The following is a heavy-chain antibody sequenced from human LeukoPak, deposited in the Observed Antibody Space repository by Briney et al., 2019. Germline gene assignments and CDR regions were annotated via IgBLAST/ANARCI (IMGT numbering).Heavy chain of an antibody. V-gene: IGHV3-30*18. Sequence: GGSLRLSCAASGFTFSSYGMHWVRQAPGKGLEWVAVISYDGSNKYYADSVKGRFTISRDNSKNTLYLQMNSLRAEDTAVYYCAKGEAVLRYFDWLSGYFDYWGQGTLVTVSS. D-gene: IGHD3-9*01. CDR2: ISYDGSNK. CDR3: AKGEAVLRYFDWLSGYFDY. CDR1: GFTFSSYG. J-gene: IGHJ4*02.